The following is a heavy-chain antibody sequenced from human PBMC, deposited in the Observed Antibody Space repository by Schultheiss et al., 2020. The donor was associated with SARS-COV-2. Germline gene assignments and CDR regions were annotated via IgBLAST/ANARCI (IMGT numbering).Heavy chain of an antibody. D-gene: IGHD2-2*01. CDR2: IYYSGST. CDR1: GGSVSSGGFY. CDR3: AKDSEIAAQYCSSTSCYAPLDY. Sequence: SETLSLTCTVSGGSVSSGGFYWSWIRQHPGKGLEWIGYIYYSGSTNYNPSLKSRVTISVDTSKNQFSLKLSSVTAADTAVYYCAKDSEIAAQYCSSTSCYAPLDYWGQGTLVTVSS. V-gene: IGHV4-61*08. J-gene: IGHJ4*02.